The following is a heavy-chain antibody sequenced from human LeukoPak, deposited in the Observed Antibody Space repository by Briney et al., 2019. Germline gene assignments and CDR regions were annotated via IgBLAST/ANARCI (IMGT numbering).Heavy chain of an antibody. J-gene: IGHJ4*02. Sequence: GGSLRLSCAASGFTFSSYAMSWVRQAPGKGLEWVSAISGSGGSTYYADSVKGRFTISRDNSKNTLYLQMNSLRAEDTAVYYCAKDLIVNYGSGSYFDYWGQGTMVTVSS. V-gene: IGHV3-23*01. CDR1: GFTFSSYA. D-gene: IGHD3-10*01. CDR2: ISGSGGST. CDR3: AKDLIVNYGSGSYFDY.